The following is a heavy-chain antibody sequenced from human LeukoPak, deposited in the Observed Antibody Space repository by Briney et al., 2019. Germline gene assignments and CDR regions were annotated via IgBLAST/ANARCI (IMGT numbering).Heavy chain of an antibody. J-gene: IGHJ1*01. CDR3: ARPAGSRYSSSWSSFQH. D-gene: IGHD6-13*01. V-gene: IGHV3-30*01. Sequence: GGSLRLSCAASGFTFSSYAMHWVRQAPGKGLEWVAVIPYDGSNKYYAGSVKGRFTISRDNSKNTLYLQMNSLRAEDTAVYYCARPAGSRYSSSWSSFQHWGQGTLVTVSS. CDR1: GFTFSSYA. CDR2: IPYDGSNK.